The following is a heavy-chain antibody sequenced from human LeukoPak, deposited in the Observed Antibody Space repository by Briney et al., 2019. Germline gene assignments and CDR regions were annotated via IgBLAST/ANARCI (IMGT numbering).Heavy chain of an antibody. D-gene: IGHD2-2*01. CDR3: AKEWRTAVVPAAWGDAFDI. J-gene: IGHJ3*02. CDR1: GFTFDDYA. V-gene: IGHV3-23*01. CDR2: ISGSGGST. Sequence: GGSLRLSCAASGFTFDDYAMHWVRQAPGKGLEWVSAISGSGGSTYYADSVKGRFTISRDNSKNTLYLQMNSLRAEDTAVYYCAKEWRTAVVPAAWGDAFDIWGQGTMVTVSS.